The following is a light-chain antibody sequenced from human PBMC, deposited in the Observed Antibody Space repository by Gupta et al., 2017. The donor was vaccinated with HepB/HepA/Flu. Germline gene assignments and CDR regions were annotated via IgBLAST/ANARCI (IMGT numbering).Light chain of an antibody. CDR3: AAWDDSLNGLVV. CDR2: FNN. Sequence: QSVLSQSPSVSGTPGQTVTISCSGSTSNIGSNSENWYRQLPGTAPQLLIYFNNQWPSGVPERFSASKSGTSASLAISALQSEDEGDYYCAAWDDSLNGLVVFGGATKLTVL. J-gene: IGLJ2*01. CDR1: TSNIGSNS. V-gene: IGLV1-44*01.